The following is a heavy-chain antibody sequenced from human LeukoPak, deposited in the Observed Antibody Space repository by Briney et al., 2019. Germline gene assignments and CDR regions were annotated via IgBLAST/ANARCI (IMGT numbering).Heavy chain of an antibody. Sequence: SVKVSCKASGGTFSSYAISWVRQAPGQGLEWMGGIIPIFGTANYAQKFQGRVTITADESTSTAYMELSSLRSEDTAVYYCARGGLLTEDAFDIWGQGTMVTVSS. CDR3: ARGGLLTEDAFDI. V-gene: IGHV1-69*13. CDR2: IIPIFGTA. CDR1: GGTFSSYA. D-gene: IGHD7-27*01. J-gene: IGHJ3*02.